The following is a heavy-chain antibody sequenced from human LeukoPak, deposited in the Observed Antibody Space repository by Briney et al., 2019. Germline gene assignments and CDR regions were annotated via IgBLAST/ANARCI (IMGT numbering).Heavy chain of an antibody. D-gene: IGHD3-16*01. J-gene: IGHJ4*02. CDR1: GGSISSGCYY. CDR2: IYTSGST. V-gene: IGHV4-61*02. CDR3: ARITVGVFRGPFDY. Sequence: SETLSLTCTVSGGSISSGCYYWSWIRQPAGKGPEWIGRIYTSGSTNYNPSLKSRVTISVDTSKIQFSLKLSSVTAADTAVYYCARITVGVFRGPFDYWGQGTLVTVSS.